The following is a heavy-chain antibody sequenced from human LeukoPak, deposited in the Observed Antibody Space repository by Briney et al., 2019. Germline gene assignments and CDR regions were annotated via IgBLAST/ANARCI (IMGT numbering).Heavy chain of an antibody. CDR3: AHRETVTTPHDAFDI. Sequence: SGPTLVKPTQPLIHTCSPSGYLRSTSGVGVGWIRQPPGKALEWLALIYWNDDKRYSPSLKSGLTITKDTAKIQVVLTMTKELTVSAATQFCAHRETVTTPHDAFDIWGQGTMVTVSS. D-gene: IGHD4-17*01. CDR1: GYLRSTSGVG. CDR2: IYWNDDK. V-gene: IGHV2-5*01. J-gene: IGHJ3*02.